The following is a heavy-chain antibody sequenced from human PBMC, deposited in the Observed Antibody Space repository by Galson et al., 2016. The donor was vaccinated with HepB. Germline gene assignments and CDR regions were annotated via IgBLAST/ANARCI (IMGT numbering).Heavy chain of an antibody. J-gene: IGHJ4*02. V-gene: IGHV3-21*01. Sequence: SLRLSCAASGFTFSDFGMSWVRQAPGKGLEWVSSISSSGSYIFYADSVKGRFTITRDNANNSVDLQMDSLRAEDTAVYYCSREKWELRNHYFDFWGQGILVSVSS. D-gene: IGHD4-23*01. CDR3: SREKWELRNHYFDF. CDR2: ISSSGSYI. CDR1: GFTFSDFG.